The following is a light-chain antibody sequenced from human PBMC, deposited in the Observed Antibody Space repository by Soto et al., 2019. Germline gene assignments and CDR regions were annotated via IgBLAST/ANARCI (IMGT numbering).Light chain of an antibody. V-gene: IGKV1-5*01. CDR2: DAS. CDR1: QSISSW. J-gene: IGKJ4*01. Sequence: DIQMTQSPSTLSASVGDRVTITCRASQSISSWLAWYQQKPGKAPKLLIYDASSLESGAPSRFSGSGSGTEFTLTISSLQPDDFATYYCQQYNSHPLTFGGGTKVEI. CDR3: QQYNSHPLT.